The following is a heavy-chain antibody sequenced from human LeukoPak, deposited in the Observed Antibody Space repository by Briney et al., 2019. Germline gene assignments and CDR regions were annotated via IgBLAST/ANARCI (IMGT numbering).Heavy chain of an antibody. CDR2: IYYSGST. Sequence: SETLSLTCTVSGGSISSYYWSWIRQPPGKGLEWIGYIYYSGSTNYNPALKSRVTISVDTSKNQFSLKLSSVTAADTAVYYCARQRGRWDSFDYWGQRTLVTVSA. D-gene: IGHD1-26*01. J-gene: IGHJ4*02. CDR1: GGSISSYY. CDR3: ARQRGRWDSFDY. V-gene: IGHV4-59*08.